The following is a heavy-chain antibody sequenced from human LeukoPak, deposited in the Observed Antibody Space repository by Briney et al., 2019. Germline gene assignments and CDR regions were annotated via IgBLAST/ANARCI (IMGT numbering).Heavy chain of an antibody. J-gene: IGHJ3*02. V-gene: IGHV1-8*01. CDR1: GYTFTSSD. CDR2: MNPNSGNT. CDR3: ARGISYYYDSSGYSGAFDI. Sequence: ASVKVSCKAAGYTFTSSDINWVRQATGQGLEWMGWMNPNSGNTGYAQKFQGRVTITRNTSISTAYMERSSLRSEDTAVYYCARGISYYYDSSGYSGAFDIWGQGTMVTVSS. D-gene: IGHD3-22*01.